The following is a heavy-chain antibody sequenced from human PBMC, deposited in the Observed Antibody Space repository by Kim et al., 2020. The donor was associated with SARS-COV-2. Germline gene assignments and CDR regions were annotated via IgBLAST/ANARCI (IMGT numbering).Heavy chain of an antibody. V-gene: IGHV3-33*01. Sequence: YPDSGNGRVTISRDNSKNTLYLQMNSLRAEDTAVYYCARSGYSGYDHFDYWGQGTLVTVSS. D-gene: IGHD5-12*01. CDR3: ARSGYSGYDHFDY. J-gene: IGHJ4*02.